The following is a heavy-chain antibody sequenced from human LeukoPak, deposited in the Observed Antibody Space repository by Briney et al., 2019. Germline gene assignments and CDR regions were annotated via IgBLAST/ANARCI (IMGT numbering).Heavy chain of an antibody. V-gene: IGHV4-39*07. CDR1: GGSISSSSYY. CDR3: VRWNYHDSSGYYFDY. Sequence: ASETLSLTCTVSGGSISSSSYYWGWIRQPPGKGLEWIGEIYHSGSTNYNPSLKSRVTISVDKSKNQFSLKLSSVTAADTAVYYCVRWNYHDSSGYYFDYWGQGTLVTVSS. J-gene: IGHJ4*02. CDR2: IYHSGST. D-gene: IGHD3-22*01.